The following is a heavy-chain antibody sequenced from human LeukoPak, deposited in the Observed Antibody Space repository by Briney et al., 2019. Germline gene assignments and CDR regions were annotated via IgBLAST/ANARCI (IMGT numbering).Heavy chain of an antibody. CDR2: IYYSGST. Sequence: PSETLSLTCTVSGGSISSSSNYWGWIRQPPGKGLEWIGSIYYSGSTYYNPSLKSRVTISVDTSKNQFSLKLSSVTAADTAVYYCARQRKGAYYYDSSVPFDYWGQGTLVTVSS. CDR3: ARQRKGAYYYDSSVPFDY. CDR1: GGSISSSSNY. D-gene: IGHD3-22*01. J-gene: IGHJ4*02. V-gene: IGHV4-39*01.